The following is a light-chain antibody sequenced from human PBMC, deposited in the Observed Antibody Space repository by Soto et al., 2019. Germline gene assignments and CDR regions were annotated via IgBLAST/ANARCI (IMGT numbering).Light chain of an antibody. CDR2: LNSDGSH. V-gene: IGLV4-69*01. Sequence: QSVLTQSPSASASLGASVKLTCTLSSGHSSYAIAWHQQQPEKGPRYLMKLNSDGSHSKGDGIPDRFSGSSSGAERYLTISCLQSEDGADYYCQTWGTGIVVFGGGTKVTVL. CDR1: SGHSSYA. J-gene: IGLJ2*01. CDR3: QTWGTGIVV.